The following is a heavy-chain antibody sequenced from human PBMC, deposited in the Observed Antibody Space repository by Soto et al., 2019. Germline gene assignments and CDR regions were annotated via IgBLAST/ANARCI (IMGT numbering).Heavy chain of an antibody. CDR1: GGPFSSYG. CDR2: IIPFGEIT. CDR3: AREGPGVKFDF. J-gene: IGHJ4*02. V-gene: IGHV1-69*04. D-gene: IGHD3-10*01. Sequence: QVQLVQSGSEVKKPGSSVKVSCKASGGPFSSYGLSWVRQAPGQGLEWMGRIIPFGEITNFAQKFQDRVTITAETATSTAYMALRSLKSEDTAVYYCAREGPGVKFDFWGQGPLVTVSS.